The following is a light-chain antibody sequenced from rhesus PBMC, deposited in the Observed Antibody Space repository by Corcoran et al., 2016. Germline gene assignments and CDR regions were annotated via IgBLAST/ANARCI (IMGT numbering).Light chain of an antibody. CDR2: AAS. J-gene: IGKJ3*01. CDR3: QKYDYSPFT. Sequence: QVILTQSPATLSLSPGDRATLSCRASQSVSTYLAWYQQKPGQAPRLLIYAASRRATGIPDRFSGSGSGTVFTLTISSLEPEDFAVYFCQKYDYSPFTFGPGTKLDIK. CDR1: QSVSTY. V-gene: IGKV3-53*01.